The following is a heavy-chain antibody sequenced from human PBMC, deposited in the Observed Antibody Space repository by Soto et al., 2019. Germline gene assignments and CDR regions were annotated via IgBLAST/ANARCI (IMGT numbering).Heavy chain of an antibody. CDR3: ARCPSLDYDILTGYWPRDDAFDI. D-gene: IGHD3-9*01. Sequence: EVQLVESGGGLVKPGGSLRLSCAASGFTFSSYSMNWVRQAPGKGLEWVSSISSSSSYIYYADSVKGRFTISRDNAKNSLYLQMNSLRAEDTAVYYCARCPSLDYDILTGYWPRDDAFDIWGQGTMVTVSS. CDR1: GFTFSSYS. J-gene: IGHJ3*02. CDR2: ISSSSSYI. V-gene: IGHV3-21*01.